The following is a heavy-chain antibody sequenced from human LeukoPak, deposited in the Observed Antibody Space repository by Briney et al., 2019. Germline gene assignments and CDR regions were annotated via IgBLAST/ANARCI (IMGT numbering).Heavy chain of an antibody. CDR1: GGSISSSSHY. CDR3: ARVDTAGTTGFDY. J-gene: IGHJ4*02. Sequence: SETLSLTCSVSGGSISSSSHYWAWIRQPPGKGLEWIGEINHSGSTNYNPSLKSRVTISVDTSKNQFSLKLSSVTAADTAVYYCARVDTAGTTGFDYWGQGTLVTVSS. D-gene: IGHD1-7*01. V-gene: IGHV4-39*07. CDR2: INHSGST.